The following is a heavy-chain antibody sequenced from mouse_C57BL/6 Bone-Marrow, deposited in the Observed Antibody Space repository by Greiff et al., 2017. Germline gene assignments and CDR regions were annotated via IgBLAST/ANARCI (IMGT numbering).Heavy chain of an antibody. CDR1: GFSLTSYA. D-gene: IGHD1-1*01. CDR3: ARNGYYYGSSLDY. Sequence: VQLKESGPGLVAPSQSLSITCTVSGFSLTSYAISWVRQPPGKGLEWLGVIWTGGGANYNSALKSSLGISKVNSKCQVFLKMNSLQTADTARYYCARNGYYYGSSLDYWGQGTTLTVSS. V-gene: IGHV2-9-1*01. J-gene: IGHJ2*01. CDR2: IWTGGGA.